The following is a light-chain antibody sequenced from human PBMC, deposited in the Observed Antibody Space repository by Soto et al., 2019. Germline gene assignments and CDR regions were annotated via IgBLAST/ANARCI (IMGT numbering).Light chain of an antibody. CDR3: CSYAPTRNSYV. Sequence: QSVLTQPASVSGSPGQSITISCTGTSSDVVSYNLVSWYQHHPGTAPKLIIYEVTKRPSGVSNRFSASKSGYTASLTISGFQAEDDADYYCCSYAPTRNSYVFGSGTKVTVL. CDR2: EVT. J-gene: IGLJ1*01. CDR1: SSDVVSYNL. V-gene: IGLV2-23*02.